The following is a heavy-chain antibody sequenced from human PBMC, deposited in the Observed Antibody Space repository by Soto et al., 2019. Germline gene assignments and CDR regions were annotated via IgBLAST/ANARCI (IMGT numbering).Heavy chain of an antibody. CDR1: GFAFSTSD. V-gene: IGHV3-30*18. CDR3: AKNRGDPGDV. CDR2: ISYDGGNQ. D-gene: IGHD4-17*01. Sequence: QVRLVESGGGVVLPGRPLRLSCAASGFAFSTSDIHWVRQAPGKGLEWVALISYDGGNQYYADSVKGRFNISRDNSKSTLYLQMNSLTTEDTAFYYCAKNRGDPGDVWGQGTLVTVSS. J-gene: IGHJ4*02.